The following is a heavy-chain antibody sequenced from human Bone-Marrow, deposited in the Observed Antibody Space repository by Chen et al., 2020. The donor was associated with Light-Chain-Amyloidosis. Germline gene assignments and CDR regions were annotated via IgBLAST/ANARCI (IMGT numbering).Heavy chain of an antibody. CDR2: IYGGGST. Sequence: EVQLVETGGGLIQPGGSLRLSCAASGFTVSSNYMSWVRQAPGKGLEWVSVIYGGGSTYYADSVKGRFTSSRDNSKTTLYLQMNSLRAEDTAVYYCARGLGGIGVNVGYWGQGTLVTVSS. CDR1: GFTVSSNY. V-gene: IGHV3-53*02. CDR3: ARGLGGIGVNVGY. J-gene: IGHJ4*02. D-gene: IGHD3-16*01.